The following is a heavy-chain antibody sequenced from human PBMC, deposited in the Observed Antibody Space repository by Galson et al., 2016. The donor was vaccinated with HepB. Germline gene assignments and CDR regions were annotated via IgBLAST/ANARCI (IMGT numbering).Heavy chain of an antibody. CDR2: IYGNGNA. CDR3: AKGGQSGTYDVGYYGF. CDR1: GFTVSSNY. J-gene: IGHJ4*02. Sequence: SLRLSCAASGFTVSSNYMSWVRQAPGKGLEWVSIIYGNGNANYADSVKGRFTLSRHNSENTIYLQMNSLGPEDTAMYYLAKGGQSGTYDVGYYGFWGQGTLVTVSS. V-gene: IGHV3-53*04. D-gene: IGHD3-3*01.